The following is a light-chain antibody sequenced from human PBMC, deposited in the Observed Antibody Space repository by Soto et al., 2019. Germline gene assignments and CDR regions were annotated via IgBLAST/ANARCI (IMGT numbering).Light chain of an antibody. J-gene: IGKJ4*01. CDR1: QTLGSN. CDR2: DTS. Sequence: VVMTQSPATLSVSPGERAVPSCRASQTLGSNLAWYQHKPGHTPRLLIYDTSARATGVPARFSGSRSGPEFTLTINSLQSEDFAIYYCQRYNNWPLTFGGGTKVDIK. CDR3: QRYNNWPLT. V-gene: IGKV3-15*01.